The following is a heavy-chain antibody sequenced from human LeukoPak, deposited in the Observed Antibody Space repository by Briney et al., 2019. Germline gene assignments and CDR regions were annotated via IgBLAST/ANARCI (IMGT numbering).Heavy chain of an antibody. CDR3: ARDSTMVRGELDY. J-gene: IGHJ4*02. CDR2: ISGSGSNT. V-gene: IGHV3-23*01. D-gene: IGHD3-10*01. CDR1: GFTFSNYG. Sequence: GGSLRLSCAASGFTFSNYGMSWVRQAAGKGLEWVSTISGSGSNTYYADSVKGRFTISRDNSKNTLNLQMNSLRAEDTAVYYCARDSTMVRGELDYWGQGTLVTVSS.